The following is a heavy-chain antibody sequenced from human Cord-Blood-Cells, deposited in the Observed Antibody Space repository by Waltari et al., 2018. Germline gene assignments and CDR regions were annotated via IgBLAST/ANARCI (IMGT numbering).Heavy chain of an antibody. Sequence: QVQLQESGPGLVKPSETLSLTCTVSGGSISSSYWSWIRPPPGKGLEWIGYIYYSGSTNYNPSLKSRVTISVDTSKNQFSLKLSSVTAADTAVYYCARAVGYSGYDYWGQGTLVTVSS. V-gene: IGHV4-59*01. D-gene: IGHD5-12*01. CDR3: ARAVGYSGYDY. CDR2: IYYSGST. CDR1: GGSISSSY. J-gene: IGHJ4*02.